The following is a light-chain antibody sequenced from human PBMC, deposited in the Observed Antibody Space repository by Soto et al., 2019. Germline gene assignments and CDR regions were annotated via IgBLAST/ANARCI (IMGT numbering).Light chain of an antibody. CDR2: GAP. Sequence: DIQMTQSPSSLSASVGDRVTITCRASQGIRDYLAWYQQKPGKAPNLLIYGAPSLQSGVPSRFSGSGSGTDSTLTISNRQPEDGATYYCQKYDSAPFTFCPGTRVDI. J-gene: IGKJ3*01. V-gene: IGKV1-27*01. CDR1: QGIRDY. CDR3: QKYDSAPFT.